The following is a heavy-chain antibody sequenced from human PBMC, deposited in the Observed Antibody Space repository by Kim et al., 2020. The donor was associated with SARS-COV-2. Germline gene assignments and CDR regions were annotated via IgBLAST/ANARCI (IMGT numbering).Heavy chain of an antibody. CDR1: GFSLNTGGVG. D-gene: IGHD3-22*01. CDR3: ARSPNYYDSSDYFDY. J-gene: IGHJ4*02. CDR2: IYWDDDK. V-gene: IGHV2-5*02. Sequence: SGPTLVNPTQTLTLTCTFSGFSLNTGGVGMGWIRQPPGRALEWLALIYWDDDKRYSPSLKSRLTITKDTSKKQVVLTMTNMDPVDTGTYYCARSPNYYDSSDYFDYWGQGTLVTVSS.